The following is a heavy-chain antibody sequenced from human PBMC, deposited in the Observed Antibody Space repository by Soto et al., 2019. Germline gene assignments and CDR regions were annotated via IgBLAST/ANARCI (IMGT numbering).Heavy chain of an antibody. Sequence: QVQLVQSGAEVKKPGSSVKVSCKASGGTFSSYAISWVRQAPGQGLEWMGGIIPIFGTANYAQKFKGRVTITADESTSTADMELSSLRSEDTAVYYCASCGYSYGWDAFDIWGQGTMVTVSS. D-gene: IGHD5-18*01. CDR2: IIPIFGTA. CDR1: GGTFSSYA. CDR3: ASCGYSYGWDAFDI. V-gene: IGHV1-69*01. J-gene: IGHJ3*02.